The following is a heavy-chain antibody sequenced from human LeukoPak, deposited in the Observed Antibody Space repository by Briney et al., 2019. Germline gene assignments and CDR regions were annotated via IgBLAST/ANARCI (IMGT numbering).Heavy chain of an antibody. CDR1: GYIFTDYY. CDR3: ARDRDYLDSSGFFDS. J-gene: IGHJ4*02. D-gene: IGHD3-22*01. V-gene: IGHV1-2*02. CDR2: INVNSSGA. Sequence: ASVKVSCKASGYIFTDYYMHWVRQAPGQGLEWMEWINVNSSGANYAQSFQGRVTMTRDTSISTAYMELSRLRSDDTAVYYCARDRDYLDSSGFFDSWGQGTLLTVSS.